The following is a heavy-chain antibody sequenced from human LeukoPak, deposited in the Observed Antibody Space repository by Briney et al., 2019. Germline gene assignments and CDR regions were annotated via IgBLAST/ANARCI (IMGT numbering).Heavy chain of an antibody. J-gene: IGHJ1*01. CDR3: AREPQH. CDR1: GFTFSSSA. CDR2: ISASGGST. Sequence: GGSLRLSCAASGFTFSSSAMSWVRQVPGKGLEWVSGISASGGSTYYADSVRGRFTISRDNSKDTLYLQMNNLRTEDTAVYYCAREPQHWGQGTLVTVSS. V-gene: IGHV3-23*01.